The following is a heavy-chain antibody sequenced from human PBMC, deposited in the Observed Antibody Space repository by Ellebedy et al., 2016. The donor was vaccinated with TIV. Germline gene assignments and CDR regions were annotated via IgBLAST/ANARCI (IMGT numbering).Heavy chain of an antibody. CDR2: VWYDGSTQ. V-gene: IGHV3-33*01. J-gene: IGHJ1*01. CDR3: ARDTGSYGGNTDFQH. CDR1: GFTFSSYG. Sequence: GGSLRLSXAASGFTFSSYGMHWVRQAPGKGLEWVALVWYDGSTQYYADSVQGRFTISRDNSKNTMYLQMNSLRAEDTAVYYCARDTGSYGGNTDFQHWGQGTLVTVSS. D-gene: IGHD4-23*01.